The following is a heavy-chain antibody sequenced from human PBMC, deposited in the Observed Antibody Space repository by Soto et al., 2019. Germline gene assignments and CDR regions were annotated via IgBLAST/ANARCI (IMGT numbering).Heavy chain of an antibody. J-gene: IGHJ1*01. Sequence: QVQLVQSGGGVVQPGRSLRLSCAASGFTFSKYGIHWVRRTPGKGLEWVAVISDAGRDIHYLDSVKGRFTESRDNANNMLYLQMNRLKTEDPDLYYCFKEKRGYSYGEHWGQGALVTVSS. CDR2: ISDAGRDI. D-gene: IGHD5-18*01. V-gene: IGHV3-30*03. CDR1: GFTFSKYG. CDR3: FKEKRGYSYGEH.